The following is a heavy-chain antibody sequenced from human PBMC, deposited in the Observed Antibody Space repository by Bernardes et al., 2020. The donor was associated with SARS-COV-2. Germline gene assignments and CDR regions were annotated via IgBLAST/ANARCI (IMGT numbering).Heavy chain of an antibody. CDR3: AKSLALWSTSDAFDI. CDR1: GITFSTYA. Sequence: GGSLRLSCVASGITFSTYAMNWVRQAPGKGLEWVSGISAKSGKISYADSVKDRFTISRDNSQNTLYLHMSSLTAEDTAIYYCAKSLALWSTSDAFDIWGQGTMVTVSS. V-gene: IGHV3-23*01. J-gene: IGHJ3*02. CDR2: ISAKSGKI. D-gene: IGHD2-21*01.